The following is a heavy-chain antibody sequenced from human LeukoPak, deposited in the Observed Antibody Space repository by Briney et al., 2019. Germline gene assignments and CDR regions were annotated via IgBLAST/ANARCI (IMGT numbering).Heavy chain of an antibody. CDR3: ARVAPNYGDYLDY. CDR2: INPNSGGT. J-gene: IGHJ4*02. D-gene: IGHD4-17*01. CDR1: GYTFTGHY. V-gene: IGHV1-2*02. Sequence: VASVKVSCKASGYTFTGHYMHWVRQAPGQGLEWMGWINPNSGGTNYAQKFQGRVTMTRDTSISTAYMELSRLRSDDTAVYYCARVAPNYGDYLDYWGQGTLVTVSS.